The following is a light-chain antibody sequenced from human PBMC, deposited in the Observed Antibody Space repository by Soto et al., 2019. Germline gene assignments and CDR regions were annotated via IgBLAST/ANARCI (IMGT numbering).Light chain of an antibody. Sequence: DIQMTQSPSTLSASIGDRVTITCRASESIRTWLAWYQHKPGKAPKFLIYDASSLESGVPSRFSGSGSGTEFTLTISGLQSDDFATYSCQQYNTYWTFGPGTKVDIK. V-gene: IGKV1-5*01. J-gene: IGKJ1*01. CDR2: DAS. CDR3: QQYNTYWT. CDR1: ESIRTW.